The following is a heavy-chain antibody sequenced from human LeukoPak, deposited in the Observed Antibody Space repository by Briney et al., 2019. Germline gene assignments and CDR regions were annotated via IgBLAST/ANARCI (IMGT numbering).Heavy chain of an antibody. CDR2: IWYDGSNK. D-gene: IGHD6-19*01. CDR3: AEPIFIAVAEEGFDY. V-gene: IGHV3-33*01. Sequence: PGGSLRLSCAASGFTFSSYGMHWVRQAPGKGLEWVAVIWYDGSNKYYADSVKGRFTISRDNSKNTLYLQMNSLRAEDTAVYYCAEPIFIAVAEEGFDYWGQGTLATVSS. J-gene: IGHJ4*02. CDR1: GFTFSSYG.